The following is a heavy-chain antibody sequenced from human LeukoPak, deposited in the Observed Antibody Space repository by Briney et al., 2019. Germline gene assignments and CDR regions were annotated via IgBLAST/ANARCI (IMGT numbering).Heavy chain of an antibody. J-gene: IGHJ4*02. CDR2: ITGSGGNT. CDR1: GFTFSNYA. V-gene: IGHV3-23*01. Sequence: GGSLRLSCAASGFTFSNYAMSWVRQAPGKGLEWVSAITGSGGNTYYADSVKGRFTISRDNSKNTVFLQMNSLRAEDTAVYYCAKWGDYDVLTGYYVPEYWGQGTLVTVSS. D-gene: IGHD3-9*01. CDR3: AKWGDYDVLTGYYVPEY.